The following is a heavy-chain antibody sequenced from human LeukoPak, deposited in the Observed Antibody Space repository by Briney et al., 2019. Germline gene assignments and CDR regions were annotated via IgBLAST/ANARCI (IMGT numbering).Heavy chain of an antibody. V-gene: IGHV4-61*05. CDR3: ATNSSGSALDY. J-gene: IGHJ4*02. D-gene: IGHD3-22*01. Sequence: PSETLFLTCTVSGASTDRRVSTNSYYWSWIRQFPGKGLEWIGNIYNIGSVTYKPSLRSRVTMSIDMSKKQLSLRLTSVTAADTAVYFCATNSSGSALDYWGQGILVTVSS. CDR1: GASTDRRVSTNSYY. CDR2: IYNIGSV.